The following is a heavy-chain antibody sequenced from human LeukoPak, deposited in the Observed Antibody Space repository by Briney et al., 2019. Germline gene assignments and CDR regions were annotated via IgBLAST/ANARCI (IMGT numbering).Heavy chain of an antibody. V-gene: IGHV3-7*01. CDR1: GYTFSSYW. Sequence: RASVKVSCKASGYTFSSYWMSWVRQAPGKGLEWVANIKQDGSEKYYVDSVKGRFTISRDNAKNSLYLQMNSLRAEDTAVYYCARDPEWELPFDYWGQGTLVTVSS. CDR2: IKQDGSEK. CDR3: ARDPEWELPFDY. J-gene: IGHJ4*02. D-gene: IGHD1-26*01.